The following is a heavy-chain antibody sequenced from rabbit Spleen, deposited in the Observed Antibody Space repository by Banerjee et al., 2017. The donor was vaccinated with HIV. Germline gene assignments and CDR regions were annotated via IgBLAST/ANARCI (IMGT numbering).Heavy chain of an antibody. Sequence: QEQLEESGGDLVQPGASLTLACKASGFSFSDRDVMCWVRQAPGKGLQWIACINTYTGKPVYATWPKGRFTISRTSSTTVTLQMTSLTAADTATYFCARDLASVVGWNFNLWGPGTLVTVS. CDR2: INTYTGKP. V-gene: IGHV1S45*01. D-gene: IGHD3-1*01. J-gene: IGHJ4*01. CDR3: ARDLASVVGWNFNL. CDR1: GFSFSDRDV.